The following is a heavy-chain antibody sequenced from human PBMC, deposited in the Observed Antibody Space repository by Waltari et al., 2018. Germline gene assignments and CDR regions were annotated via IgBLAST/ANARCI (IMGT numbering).Heavy chain of an antibody. CDR1: GDPISSGFYH. CDR2: FYVDRRT. D-gene: IGHD3-10*01. Sequence: QVQLQESGPGLVKPSQTLSLTCSFSGDPISSGFYHWSCIRQPAGRGLEWIGRFYVDRRTAYNPSLSSRVTISLDTSRNRFSLELTSVTAADTAIYYCARYYPSGKDYIDVWGKGTTVSVSS. V-gene: IGHV4-61*02. J-gene: IGHJ6*03. CDR3: ARYYPSGKDYIDV.